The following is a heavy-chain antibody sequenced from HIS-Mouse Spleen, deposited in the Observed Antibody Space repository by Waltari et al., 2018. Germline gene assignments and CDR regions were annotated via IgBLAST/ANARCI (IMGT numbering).Heavy chain of an antibody. D-gene: IGHD6-13*01. CDR3: AREIPYSSSWYDWYFDL. J-gene: IGHJ2*01. V-gene: IGHV4-39*07. CDR2: IYYSGST. Sequence: QLQLQESGPGLVKPSETLSRTCAVSGGPISSSSYYWGWIRQPPGKGQEWIGSIYYSGSTYYNPSLKSRVTISVDTSKNQFSLKLSSVTAADTAVYYCAREIPYSSSWYDWYFDLWGRGTLVTVSS. CDR1: GGPISSSSYY.